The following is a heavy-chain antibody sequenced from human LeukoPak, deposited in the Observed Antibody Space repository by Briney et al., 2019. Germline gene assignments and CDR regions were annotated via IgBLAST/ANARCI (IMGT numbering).Heavy chain of an antibody. D-gene: IGHD6-19*01. CDR1: GFTFSSNY. CDR2: IYSGGST. J-gene: IGHJ4*02. V-gene: IGHV3-53*01. Sequence: GGSLRLSCAASGFTFSSNYMSWVRQAPGKGLEWVSVIYSGGSTYYADSVKGRFTISRDNSKNTLYLQMNSLRAEDTAVYYCSASNIAVAGTFDYWGQGTLVTVSS. CDR3: SASNIAVAGTFDY.